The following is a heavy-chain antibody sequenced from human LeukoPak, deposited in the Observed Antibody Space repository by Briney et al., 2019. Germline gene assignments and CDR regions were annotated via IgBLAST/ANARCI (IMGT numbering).Heavy chain of an antibody. CDR1: EFTVYNSY. J-gene: IGHJ4*02. CDR2: IYSGGDT. CDR3: ATRARNNGLDY. V-gene: IGHV3-53*01. Sequence: GGSLRLSCAVSEFTVYNSYMSWVRQAPGKGLEWVSIIYSGGDTFYVDSVKGRFTISRDKSKNTVYLQMNSLRAEDTAVYYCATRARNNGLDYWGQGPQVTVSS. D-gene: IGHD2-8*01.